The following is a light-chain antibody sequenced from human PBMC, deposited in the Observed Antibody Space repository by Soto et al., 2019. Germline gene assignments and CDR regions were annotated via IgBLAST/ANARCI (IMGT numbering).Light chain of an antibody. J-gene: IGKJ3*01. V-gene: IGKV1-33*01. CDR3: QQYDNLFT. CDR2: DAS. CDR1: QDISNY. Sequence: DVQMTQSPSSLSASVGDTITITCQATQDISNYLNWYQQKPGEAPKLLIYDASKLETGVPSRFSGSGSGTDFTFTISSLQPEDLATYYCQQYDNLFTFGPGSKVDIK.